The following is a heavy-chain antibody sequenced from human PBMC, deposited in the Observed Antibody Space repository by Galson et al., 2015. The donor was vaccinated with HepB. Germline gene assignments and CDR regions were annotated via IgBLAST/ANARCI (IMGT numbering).Heavy chain of an antibody. V-gene: IGHV3-23*01. D-gene: IGHD6-19*01. CDR3: AKDQIAVAGTLVGWAFDY. CDR1: GFTFSSYA. J-gene: IGHJ4*02. CDR2: ISGSGGST. Sequence: SLRLSCAASGFTFSSYAMSWVRQAPGKGLEWVSAISGSGGSTYYADSVKGRFTISRDNSKNTLYLQMNSLRAEDTAVYYCAKDQIAVAGTLVGWAFDYWGQGTLVTVSS.